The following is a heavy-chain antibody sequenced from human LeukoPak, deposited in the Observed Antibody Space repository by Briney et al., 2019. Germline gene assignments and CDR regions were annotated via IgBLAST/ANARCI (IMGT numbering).Heavy chain of an antibody. Sequence: NTSETLSLTCAVYGGSFSGYYWSWIRQPPGKGLEWIGEINHSGSTNYNPSLKSRVTISVDTSKNQFSLKLSSVTAADTAVYYCARGSLNFGWHHQSVHWFDPWGQGTLVTVSS. V-gene: IGHV4-34*01. J-gene: IGHJ5*02. D-gene: IGHD3-9*01. CDR3: ARGSLNFGWHHQSVHWFDP. CDR2: INHSGST. CDR1: GGSFSGYY.